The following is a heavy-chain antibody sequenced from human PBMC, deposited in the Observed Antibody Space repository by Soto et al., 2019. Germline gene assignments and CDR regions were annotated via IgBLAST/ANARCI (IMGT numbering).Heavy chain of an antibody. V-gene: IGHV3-53*01. Sequence: GGSLRLSCAASGFTVSVNYMSWVRQAPGKGLEWVSVVDTGGSTYYADSVKGRFTISRDNSKNTLYLQMSSLRVGDTAVYYCARVLRFLEWLSAYYYYGMDVWGQGTTVTVSS. J-gene: IGHJ6*02. CDR2: VDTGGST. CDR1: GFTVSVNY. CDR3: ARVLRFLEWLSAYYYYGMDV. D-gene: IGHD3-3*01.